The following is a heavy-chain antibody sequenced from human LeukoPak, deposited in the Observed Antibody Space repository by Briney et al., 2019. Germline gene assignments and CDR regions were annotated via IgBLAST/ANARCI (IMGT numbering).Heavy chain of an antibody. CDR1: GGSISSSSYY. Sequence: PSETLSLTCTVSGGSISSSSYYWGWIRQPPGKGLEWIGSIYYSGSTYYNPSLKSRVTISLDTSKNQFSLKLRSVTAADTAMYYCARHSITAGTEYAFDIWGQGTMVTVSS. J-gene: IGHJ3*02. CDR3: ARHSITAGTEYAFDI. CDR2: IYYSGST. D-gene: IGHD6-13*01. V-gene: IGHV4-39*01.